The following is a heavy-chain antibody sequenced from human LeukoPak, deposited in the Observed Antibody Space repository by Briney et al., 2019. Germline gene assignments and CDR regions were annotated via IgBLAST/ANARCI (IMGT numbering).Heavy chain of an antibody. CDR1: GGSFSGYY. V-gene: IGHV4-34*01. J-gene: IGHJ5*02. CDR2: INHSGST. CDR3: ARGAGIAYWFDP. Sequence: SETLSLTCAVYGGSFSGYYWSWIRQPPGKGLEWIGEINHSGSTNYNPSLKSRVTISVDTSKNQFSLKLSSVTAADTAVYYRARGAGIAYWFDPWGQGTLVTVSS. D-gene: IGHD6-13*01.